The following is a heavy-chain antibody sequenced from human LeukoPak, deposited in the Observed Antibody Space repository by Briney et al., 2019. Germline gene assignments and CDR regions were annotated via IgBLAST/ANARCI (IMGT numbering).Heavy chain of an antibody. J-gene: IGHJ4*02. CDR2: INSDGSST. D-gene: IGHD3-9*01. CDR1: GFTFSSYW. Sequence: GGSLRLSCAASGFTFSSYWMHWVRQAPGKGLVWVSRINSDGSSTSYADSVKGRFTISRDNAKNTLYLQMNSLRAEDTAVYYCARGGGAGLFYYFDYWGQGTLVTVSS. V-gene: IGHV3-74*01. CDR3: ARGGGAGLFYYFDY.